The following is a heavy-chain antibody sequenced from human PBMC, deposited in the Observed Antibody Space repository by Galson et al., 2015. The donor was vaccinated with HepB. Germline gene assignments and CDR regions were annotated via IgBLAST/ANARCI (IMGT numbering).Heavy chain of an antibody. Sequence: SVKVSCKASGYTFTSYGISWVRQAPGQGLEWMGWISAYNGNTNYAQKLQGRVTMTTDTSTSTAYMELRSLRSDDTAVYYCARVPLLGYCSSTSCYDYWGQGTLVTVSS. CDR3: ARVPLLGYCSSTSCYDY. CDR1: GYTFTSYG. CDR2: ISAYNGNT. V-gene: IGHV1-18*04. J-gene: IGHJ4*02. D-gene: IGHD2-2*01.